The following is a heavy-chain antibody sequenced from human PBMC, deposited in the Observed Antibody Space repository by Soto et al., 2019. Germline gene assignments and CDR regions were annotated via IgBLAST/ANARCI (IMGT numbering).Heavy chain of an antibody. Sequence: PXPTLSLPCGISGYSVASTSAAWNLIRQSPSTGLEWLGRTYYSSKWYNDYAVSVKSRITINPDTSKNQFSLQLTSMTLEDTAVYYCARDFDILTGYYRGFYYYGLDVWGQGTTVTVSS. J-gene: IGHJ6*02. CDR2: TYYSSKWYN. CDR1: GYSVASTSAA. D-gene: IGHD3-9*01. V-gene: IGHV6-1*01. CDR3: ARDFDILTGYYRGFYYYGLDV.